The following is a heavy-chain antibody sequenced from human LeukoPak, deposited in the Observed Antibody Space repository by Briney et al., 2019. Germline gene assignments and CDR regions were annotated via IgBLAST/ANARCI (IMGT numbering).Heavy chain of an antibody. V-gene: IGHV3-30*02. CDR3: ASGGGNYDSSGHPHFQH. J-gene: IGHJ1*01. D-gene: IGHD3-22*01. CDR1: GFTFSSYG. CDR2: IRYDGSNK. Sequence: GGSLRLSCAASGFTFSSYGMHWVRQAPGKGLEWVAFIRYDGSNKYYADSVKGRFTISRDNSKNTLYLQMNSLRAEDTAVYYCASGGGNYDSSGHPHFQHWGQGTLVTVSS.